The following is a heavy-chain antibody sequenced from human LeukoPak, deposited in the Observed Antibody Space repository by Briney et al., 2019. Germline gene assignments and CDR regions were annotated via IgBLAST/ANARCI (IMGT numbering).Heavy chain of an antibody. Sequence: GGSLRLPCAASGFTFSTYWMHWVRQAPGKGLEWVAVIWYDGSNKYYADSVKGRFTISRDNSKNTLYLQMNSLRAEDTAVYYCARAPTSYYYFDYWGQGTLVTVSS. CDR3: ARAPTSYYYFDY. J-gene: IGHJ4*02. CDR2: IWYDGSNK. CDR1: GFTFSTYW. V-gene: IGHV3-33*08. D-gene: IGHD1-26*01.